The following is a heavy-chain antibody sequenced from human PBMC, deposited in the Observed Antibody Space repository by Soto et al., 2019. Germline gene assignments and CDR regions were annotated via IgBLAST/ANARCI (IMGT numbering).Heavy chain of an antibody. CDR1: GSSINSYGHF. V-gene: IGHV4-31*02. Sequence: PSETLSLTXTVSGSSINSYGHFWSWVRQFPGKGVEWIGNIYANGSTYYLPSLKSRLTMSVETSKRQFSLKLKSVTSADTAVYFCSRANSSGWYGDWFDPWGQGTLVTVSS. D-gene: IGHD6-19*01. J-gene: IGHJ5*02. CDR3: SRANSSGWYGDWFDP. CDR2: IYANGST.